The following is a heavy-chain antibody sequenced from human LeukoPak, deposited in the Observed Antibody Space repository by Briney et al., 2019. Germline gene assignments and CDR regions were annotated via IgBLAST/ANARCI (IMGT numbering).Heavy chain of an antibody. CDR2: ISGSGGST. J-gene: IGHJ4*02. CDR1: GFTFSSYA. V-gene: IGHV3-23*01. D-gene: IGHD5-24*01. CDR3: ANIYTHEMAENDY. Sequence: GGSLRLSCAASGFTFSSYAMSWVRQAPGKGLEWVSAISGSGGSTYYADSVKGRFTISRDNSKNTLYLQMNSLRAEDTAVYYCANIYTHEMAENDYWGQGTLVTVSS.